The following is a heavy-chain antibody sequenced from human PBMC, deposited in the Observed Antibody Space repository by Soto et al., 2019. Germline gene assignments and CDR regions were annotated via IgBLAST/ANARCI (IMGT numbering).Heavy chain of an antibody. Sequence: SETLSLTCTVSGGSISSGGYYWSWIRQHPGKGLEWIGYIYYSGSTYYNPSLKSRVTISVDTSKNEFSLRLSSVTAADTAVHYCARKSGYSYGWNFDYWGQGTLVTVSS. CDR1: GGSISSGGYY. D-gene: IGHD5-18*01. J-gene: IGHJ4*02. V-gene: IGHV4-31*03. CDR2: IYYSGST. CDR3: ARKSGYSYGWNFDY.